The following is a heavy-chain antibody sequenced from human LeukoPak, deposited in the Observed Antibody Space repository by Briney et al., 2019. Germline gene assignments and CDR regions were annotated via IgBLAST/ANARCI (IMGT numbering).Heavy chain of an antibody. Sequence: PSESLSLTCTVSGASISSYYWSWMRQPPGKGLEWIGYIYYSGSTNYNPSLKSRVTISVDTSKNQFSLKLSSVTAADTAVYYCAREHYGSGSYYKIWGQGTLVTVSS. J-gene: IGHJ4*02. CDR2: IYYSGST. CDR3: AREHYGSGSYYKI. V-gene: IGHV4-59*01. D-gene: IGHD3-10*01. CDR1: GASISSYY.